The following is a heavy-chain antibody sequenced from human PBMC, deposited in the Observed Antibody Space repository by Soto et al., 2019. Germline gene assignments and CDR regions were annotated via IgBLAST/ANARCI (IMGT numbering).Heavy chain of an antibody. D-gene: IGHD1-26*01. CDR1: GFTFSSYA. V-gene: IGHV3-23*01. CDR2: ISGSGGST. J-gene: IGHJ4*02. CDR3: AKDLRSGSYFDY. Sequence: EVQLLESGGGLVQPGGSLRLSCAASGFTFSSYAMSWVRQAPGKGLEWVSAISGSGGSTYYADSVKGRFTISRDNSKNTLYLQMNSQRAEDTAVYYCAKDLRSGSYFDYWGQGTLVTVSS.